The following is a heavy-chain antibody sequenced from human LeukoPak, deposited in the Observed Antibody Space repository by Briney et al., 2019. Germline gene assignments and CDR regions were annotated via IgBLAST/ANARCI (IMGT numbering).Heavy chain of an antibody. J-gene: IGHJ6*04. CDR1: GFTFSSYG. CDR3: AELGITMIGGV. Sequence: TGGSLRLSCVTSGFTFSSYGMHWVRQVPGKGLEWVSYISSSGSTIYYADSVKGRFTISRDNAKNSLYLQMNSLRAEDTAVYYCAELGITMIGGVWGKGTTVTISS. D-gene: IGHD3-10*02. V-gene: IGHV3-48*03. CDR2: ISSSGSTI.